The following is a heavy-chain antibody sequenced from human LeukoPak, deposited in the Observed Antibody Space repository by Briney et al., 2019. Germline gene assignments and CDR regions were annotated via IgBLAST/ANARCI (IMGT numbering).Heavy chain of an antibody. D-gene: IGHD3-16*01. J-gene: IGHJ4*02. CDR1: AFTFSDYT. Sequence: GGSLTLSCAPSAFTFSDYTMNWVRQAPGKGLEWLSSISSKSGYIYYADSVKGRFTISRDNAKHSLYLQMNSLRAGDTAVYYCARVAGATQSLPDYWGQGILVTVSS. V-gene: IGHV3-21*01. CDR2: ISSKSGYI. CDR3: ARVAGATQSLPDY.